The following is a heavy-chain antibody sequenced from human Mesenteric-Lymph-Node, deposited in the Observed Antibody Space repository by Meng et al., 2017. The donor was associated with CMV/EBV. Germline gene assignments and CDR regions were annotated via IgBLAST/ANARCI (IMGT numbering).Heavy chain of an antibody. J-gene: IGHJ4*02. CDR1: GGSVSSVTYY. V-gene: IGHV4-61*01. CDR2: IYYSGTT. D-gene: IGHD4-23*01. CDR3: ARVGVGNSAPTDY. Sequence: SETLSLTCTVSGGSVSSVTYYWTWIRQPPGKGLEWIGYIYYSGTTKYNPSLKSRVTISVDTSRNQFSLRLNSVTAADTAVYYCARVGVGNSAPTDYWGQGTLVTVSS.